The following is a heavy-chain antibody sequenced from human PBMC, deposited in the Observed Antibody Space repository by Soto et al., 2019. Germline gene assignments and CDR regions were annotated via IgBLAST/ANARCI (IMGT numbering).Heavy chain of an antibody. CDR3: ARGGVGATSYFDY. V-gene: IGHV3-30-3*01. CDR1: GFTFSSYA. D-gene: IGHD1-26*01. CDR2: ISYDGSNK. J-gene: IGHJ4*02. Sequence: QVQLVESGGGVVQPGRSLRLSCAASGFTFSSYAMHWVRQAPGKGLEWVAVISYDGSNKYYADSVKGRFTISRDNSKNTLYLKMNSLRAEDTAVYYCARGGVGATSYFDYWGQGTLVTVSS.